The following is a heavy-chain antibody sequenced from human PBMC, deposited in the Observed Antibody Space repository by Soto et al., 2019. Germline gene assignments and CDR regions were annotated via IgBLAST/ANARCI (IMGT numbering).Heavy chain of an antibody. CDR2: IYYSGST. Sequence: LSLTCTVSGGSISSYYWSWIRQPPGKGLEWIGYIYYSGSTNYNPSLKSRVTISVDTSKNQFSLKLSSVTAADTAVYYCVKDMSYYYYYGLDVWGQGTTVTVSS. V-gene: IGHV4-59*01. CDR1: GGSISSYY. J-gene: IGHJ6*02. D-gene: IGHD3-16*01. CDR3: VKDMSYYYYYGLDV.